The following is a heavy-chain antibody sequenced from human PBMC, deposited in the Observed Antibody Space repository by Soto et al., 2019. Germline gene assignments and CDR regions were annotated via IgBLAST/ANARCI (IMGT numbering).Heavy chain of an antibody. Sequence: PGGSLRLSCAASGFTFSSYDMNWVRQAPGKGLECVSYMSSSGSTIYYADSVKGRFTISRDNSKNTLFLQMNSLRADDTAVYYCAKDQASGQGSFDSWGQGTLVTVSS. V-gene: IGHV3-48*03. D-gene: IGHD2-15*01. J-gene: IGHJ4*02. CDR3: AKDQASGQGSFDS. CDR1: GFTFSSYD. CDR2: MSSSGSTI.